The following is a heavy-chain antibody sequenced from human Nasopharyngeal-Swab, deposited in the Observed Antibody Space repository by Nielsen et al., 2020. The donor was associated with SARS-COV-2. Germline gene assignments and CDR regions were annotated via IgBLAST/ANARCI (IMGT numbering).Heavy chain of an antibody. CDR1: GFTFSNYW. Sequence: GGSLRLSCAASGFTFSNYWMSWVRQAPGKGLEWVANIKQDGSEKYYVDSVKGRFTISRDNAKNSLYLQMNSLRAEDTAVYYCARDQYYDSSGYYYYGMDVWGQGTTVTVSS. V-gene: IGHV3-7*01. CDR3: ARDQYYDSSGYYYYGMDV. J-gene: IGHJ6*02. CDR2: IKQDGSEK. D-gene: IGHD3-22*01.